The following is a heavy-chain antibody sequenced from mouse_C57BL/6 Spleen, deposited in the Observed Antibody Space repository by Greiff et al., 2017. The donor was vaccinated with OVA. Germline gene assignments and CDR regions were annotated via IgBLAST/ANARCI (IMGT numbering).Heavy chain of an antibody. CDR2: INSNNGGT. Sequence: EVQLQESGPELVKPGASVKMSCKASGYTFTDYNMHWVKQSHGKSLEWIGYINSNNGGTSYNQKFKGKATLTVNKSSSTAYMELRSLTSEDSAVYYCAREGWDGYAMDYWGQGTSVTVSS. V-gene: IGHV1-22*01. J-gene: IGHJ4*01. D-gene: IGHD3-3*01. CDR1: GYTFTDYN. CDR3: AREGWDGYAMDY.